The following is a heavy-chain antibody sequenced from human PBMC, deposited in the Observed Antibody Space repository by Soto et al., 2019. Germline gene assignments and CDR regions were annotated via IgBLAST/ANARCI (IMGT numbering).Heavy chain of an antibody. CDR2: IIPILGIA. CDR1: GGTFSSYT. D-gene: IGHD4-17*01. J-gene: IGHJ4*02. V-gene: IGHV1-69*02. Sequence: ASVKVCCKASGGTFSSYTISWVRQAPGQGLEWMGRIIPILGIANYAQKFQGRVTITADKSTSTAYMELSSLRSEDTAVYYCASKDGDYAEFDYWGQGTLVTVSS. CDR3: ASKDGDYAEFDY.